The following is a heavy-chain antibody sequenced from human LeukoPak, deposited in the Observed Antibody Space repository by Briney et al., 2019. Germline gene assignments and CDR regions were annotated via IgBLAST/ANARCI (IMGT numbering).Heavy chain of an antibody. V-gene: IGHV1-8*01. CDR2: MNPNSGNT. CDR1: GYTFTSYD. Sequence: GASVKVSCKASGYTFTSYDINWVRQATGQGLEWMGWMNPNSGNTGYAQKFQGRVTMTRNTSISTAYMELSSLRSEDTAVYYCATDPRYYGSGSYYDDYWGQGTLVTVSS. J-gene: IGHJ4*02. CDR3: ATDPRYYGSGSYYDDY. D-gene: IGHD3-10*01.